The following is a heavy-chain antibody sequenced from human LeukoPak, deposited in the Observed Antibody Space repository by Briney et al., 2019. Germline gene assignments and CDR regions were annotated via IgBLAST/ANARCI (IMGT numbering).Heavy chain of an antibody. CDR2: IYYSGST. D-gene: IGHD2-2*01. V-gene: IGHV4-39*01. Sequence: NSSETLSLTCTVSGGSISSSSYYWGWIRQPPGKGLEWIGSIYYSGSTYYNPSLKSRVTISIDTSKNQFSLKLSSVTAADTAVYYCARGPVVPAAGSWFDPWGQGTLVTVSS. J-gene: IGHJ5*02. CDR1: GGSISSSSYY. CDR3: ARGPVVPAAGSWFDP.